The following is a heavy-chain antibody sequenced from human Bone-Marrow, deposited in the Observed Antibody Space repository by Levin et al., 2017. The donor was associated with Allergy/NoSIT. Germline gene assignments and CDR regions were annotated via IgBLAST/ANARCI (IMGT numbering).Heavy chain of an antibody. CDR1: GAPINDHY. CDR2: IFYVGTT. CDR3: AKVVRANWLDP. Sequence: ASETLSLTCTVSGAPINDHYWTWVRQPPGKGLEWIGHIFYVGTTKYNPSLVSRVTISLDPSKTQFSLTMTSVTAADTAVYYCAKVVRANWLDPWGQGTLVVVSS. D-gene: IGHD5-12*01. V-gene: IGHV4-59*11. J-gene: IGHJ5*02.